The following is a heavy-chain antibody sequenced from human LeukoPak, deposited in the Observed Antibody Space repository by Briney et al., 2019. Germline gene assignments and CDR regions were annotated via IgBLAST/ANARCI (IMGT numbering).Heavy chain of an antibody. CDR1: GFSFSFYH. CDR3: AKDGIFSGGSGWYDY. D-gene: IGHD6-13*01. Sequence: PGGSLRLSCVASGFSFSFYHMNWVRQAPGKGLEWVSYISDSGTTKYYADSVKGRFAISRGNSKNTLYLQMNSLRAEDTAVYYCAKDGIFSGGSGWYDYWGQGTLVTVSS. J-gene: IGHJ4*02. V-gene: IGHV3-48*03. CDR2: ISDSGTTK.